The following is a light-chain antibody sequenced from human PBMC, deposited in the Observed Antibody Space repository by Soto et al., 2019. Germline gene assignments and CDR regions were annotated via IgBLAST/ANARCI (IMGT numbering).Light chain of an antibody. CDR3: SSYAGSNRDV. Sequence: QSALTQPPSASGSPGQSVTISCTGTSSDVGGYNYVSWYQQHPGKAPKLMIYEVSKRPSGVPDRFSGSKSDNTASLTVSGLQAEDEADYYCSSYAGSNRDVFGTGTKLTVL. V-gene: IGLV2-8*01. CDR1: SSDVGGYNY. CDR2: EVS. J-gene: IGLJ1*01.